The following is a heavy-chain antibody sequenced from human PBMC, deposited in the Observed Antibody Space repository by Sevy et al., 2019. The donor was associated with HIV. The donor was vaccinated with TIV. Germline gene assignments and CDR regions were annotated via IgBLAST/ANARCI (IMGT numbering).Heavy chain of an antibody. J-gene: IGHJ5*02. Sequence: SVKVSCKTSGGTFSGYSISWLRQAPGQGLEWMGGIIAISGTTNYLQRFQGRITITADVSTKTVYMELRSLRIEDTAIYFCARDRDRGYFDPWGQGTLVTVSS. V-gene: IGHV1-69*13. D-gene: IGHD6-13*01. CDR1: GGTFSGYS. CDR3: ARDRDRGYFDP. CDR2: IIAISGTT.